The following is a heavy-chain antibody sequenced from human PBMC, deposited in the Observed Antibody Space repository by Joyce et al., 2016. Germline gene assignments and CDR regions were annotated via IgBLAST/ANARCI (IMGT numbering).Heavy chain of an antibody. CDR2: FDPSDGST. CDR1: GYTFINYY. J-gene: IGHJ4*02. CDR3: ARGSGSYVRTLEF. Sequence: QVQALQSGAEVRKPGASVRVSCKTLGYTFINYYIHLVRQAPGQVLEWMATFDPSDGSTTYEESFQGRVTMTTDTSTRTVYMELSSLDFEDTAMYYCARGSGSYVRTLEFWGQGTLVTVSS. D-gene: IGHD3-10*01. V-gene: IGHV1-46*01.